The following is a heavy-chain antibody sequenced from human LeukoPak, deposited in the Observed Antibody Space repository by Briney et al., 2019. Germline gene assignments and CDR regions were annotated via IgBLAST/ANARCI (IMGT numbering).Heavy chain of an antibody. CDR2: IYYSGST. V-gene: IGHV4-59*01. J-gene: IGHJ4*02. Sequence: PSEPLSLTCTVSGGSMSSYYWSWIRPPPGKGLEWIGYIYYSGSTKHHPSLKSRVTISVETSKNEFSLKLRSVPAADTAVYYCARVTGYRIEDYFDYWGQGTLVTVSS. D-gene: IGHD6-13*01. CDR3: ARVTGYRIEDYFDY. CDR1: GGSMSSYY.